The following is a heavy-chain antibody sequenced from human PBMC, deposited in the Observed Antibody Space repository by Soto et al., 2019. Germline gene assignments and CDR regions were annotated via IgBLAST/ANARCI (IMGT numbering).Heavy chain of an antibody. Sequence: SETLSLTGAVYGGSFSGYYWTWIRQPPGKGLEWIGEINHSGTINFNPSLKSRLTISLDTSKKHFSLKLSSVTDADTAAYYCARADRTLVTSYSLDVWGQGTTVTVS. V-gene: IGHV4-34*01. D-gene: IGHD2-21*02. CDR3: ARADRTLVTSYSLDV. CDR2: INHSGTI. J-gene: IGHJ6*02. CDR1: GGSFSGYY.